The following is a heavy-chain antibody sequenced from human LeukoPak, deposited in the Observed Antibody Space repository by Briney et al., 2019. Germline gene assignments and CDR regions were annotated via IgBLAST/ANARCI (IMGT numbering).Heavy chain of an antibody. Sequence: GASVKVSCKASGYIFTSYYVHWVRQAPGQGLEWMGIINPSDGSTTYAQKFQGRVTMTRDMSTSTVYMELSSLRSEDTAVHYCARAGSDSWSGPYYLDYWGQGTLVTVSS. CDR2: INPSDGST. D-gene: IGHD3-3*01. CDR1: GYIFTSYY. V-gene: IGHV1-46*01. CDR3: ARAGSDSWSGPYYLDY. J-gene: IGHJ4*02.